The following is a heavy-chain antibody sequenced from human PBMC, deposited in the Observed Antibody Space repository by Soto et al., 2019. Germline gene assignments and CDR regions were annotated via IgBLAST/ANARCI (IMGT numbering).Heavy chain of an antibody. Sequence: ASVKVSCKASGYTFTSYGISWVRQAPGQGLEWMGWISAYNGNTNYAQKLQGRVTMTTDTSTSTAYMELRSLRSDDTAVYYCARATYYDFWSGYYYLPSVRPDYYYGMDVWGQGTTVTVSS. D-gene: IGHD3-3*01. CDR1: GYTFTSYG. J-gene: IGHJ6*02. CDR2: ISAYNGNT. V-gene: IGHV1-18*01. CDR3: ARATYYDFWSGYYYLPSVRPDYYYGMDV.